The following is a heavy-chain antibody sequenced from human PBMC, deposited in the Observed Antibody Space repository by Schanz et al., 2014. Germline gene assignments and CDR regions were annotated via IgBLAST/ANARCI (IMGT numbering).Heavy chain of an antibody. D-gene: IGHD2-15*01. Sequence: QVQLVQSGAEVKKPGASVKVSCKASGYTFTGYYMHWVRQAPGQGLEWMGWINPNSGTTNYAQKFQGWVTMTRDTSISTAYMELSRLKSDDTAVYYCARAFGSYDPAGALDYWGQGTLVTVSS. CDR1: GYTFTGYY. J-gene: IGHJ4*02. CDR3: ARAFGSYDPAGALDY. CDR2: INPNSGTT. V-gene: IGHV1-2*04.